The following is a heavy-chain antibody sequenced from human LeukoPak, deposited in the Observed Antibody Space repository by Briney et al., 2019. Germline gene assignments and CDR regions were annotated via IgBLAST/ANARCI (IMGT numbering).Heavy chain of an antibody. Sequence: GESLKISCKGSGYSFNTYWIAWVRQMPGEGLEWMGIIYPGDSDTRYSPSFQGQVTISADEYISTAYLHWSSLKASDTAMYYCARQADYNILTGYFKGHLDYWGQGTLVTVSS. CDR3: ARQADYNILTGYFKGHLDY. J-gene: IGHJ4*02. D-gene: IGHD3-9*01. CDR1: GYSFNTYW. CDR2: IYPGDSDT. V-gene: IGHV5-51*01.